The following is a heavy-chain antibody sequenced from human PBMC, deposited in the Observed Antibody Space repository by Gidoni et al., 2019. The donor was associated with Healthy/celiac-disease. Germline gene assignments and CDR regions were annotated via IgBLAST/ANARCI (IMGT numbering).Heavy chain of an antibody. J-gene: IGHJ4*02. CDR2: IDPSDSYT. V-gene: IGHV5-10-1*01. CDR3: ARQAISAAAGTDFDY. D-gene: IGHD6-13*01. Sequence: EVQLVQSGAEVKKPGESLRISCKGSGYSFTSYWISWVRQMPGKGLEWMGRIDPSDSYTNYSPSFQGHVTISADKSISTAYLQWSSLKASDTAMYYCARQAISAAAGTDFDYWGQGTLVTVSS. CDR1: GYSFTSYW.